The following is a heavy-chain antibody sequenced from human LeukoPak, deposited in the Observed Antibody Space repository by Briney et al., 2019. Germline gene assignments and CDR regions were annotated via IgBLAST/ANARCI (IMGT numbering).Heavy chain of an antibody. V-gene: IGHV3-30-3*01. CDR2: ISYDGSNK. CDR1: GFTFSSYA. Sequence: PGRSLRLSCAASGFTFSSYAMHWVRQASGKGLEWVAVISYDGSNKYYADSVKGRFTISRDNAKNSLYLQMNSPRAEDTAVYYCADWGSGVFDYWGQGTLVTVSS. D-gene: IGHD7-27*01. J-gene: IGHJ4*02. CDR3: ADWGSGVFDY.